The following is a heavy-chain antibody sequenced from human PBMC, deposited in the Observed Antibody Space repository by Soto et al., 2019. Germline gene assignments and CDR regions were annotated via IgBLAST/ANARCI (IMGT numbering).Heavy chain of an antibody. Sequence: KVSCKGSGYSFTSYWIGWVRQMPGKGLEWMGIIYPGDSDTRYSPSFQGQVTISADKSISTAYLQWSSLKASDTAMYYCARPSSPLQYQTQGSMDVWGQGTTVTVSS. D-gene: IGHD2-2*01. CDR1: GYSFTSYW. CDR3: ARPSSPLQYQTQGSMDV. J-gene: IGHJ6*02. CDR2: IYPGDSDT. V-gene: IGHV5-51*01.